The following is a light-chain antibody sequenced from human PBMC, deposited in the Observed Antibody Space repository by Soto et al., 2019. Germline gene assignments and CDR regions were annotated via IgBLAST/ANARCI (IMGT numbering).Light chain of an antibody. Sequence: DIQMTQSPSSLSASVGDRVTITCRASQSISSYLNWYRQKPGKAPKLLIYAASSLKRGVPSRFSGSGSGTDFTLNISSLQPDDFATYYCQQNYRATPWTFGQGTKVDIK. J-gene: IGKJ1*01. V-gene: IGKV1-39*01. CDR2: AAS. CDR1: QSISSY. CDR3: QQNYRATPWT.